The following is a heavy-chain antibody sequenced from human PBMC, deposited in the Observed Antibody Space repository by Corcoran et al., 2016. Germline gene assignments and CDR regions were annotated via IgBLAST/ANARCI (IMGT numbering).Heavy chain of an antibody. CDR2: IKSKTDGGTT. J-gene: IGHJ4*02. V-gene: IGHV3-15*01. CDR3: TTEPMIVIRDY. CDR1: GFTFSNAW. D-gene: IGHD3-22*01. Sequence: EVQLVESGGGLVKPGGYLRLSCAASGFTFSNAWMSWVRQAPGKGLEWVGRIKSKTDGGTTDYAAPVKGRLTISREDSKNTLYLKMNSRKTEDTAVYYWTTEPMIVIRDYWGQGILVTVSS.